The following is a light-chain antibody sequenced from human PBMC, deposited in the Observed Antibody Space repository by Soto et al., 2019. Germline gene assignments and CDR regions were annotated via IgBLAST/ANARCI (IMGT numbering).Light chain of an antibody. CDR1: QGISSY. CDR2: AAS. J-gene: IGKJ1*01. CDR3: QKYYSFPRK. V-gene: IGKV1D-8*01. Sequence: VIWMTHSPSLLSASTLYIVTISFRMSQGISSYLALYQQKPGKAPELLIYAASTLQSGVPSRFSGSGSGTAFTLTISCLQSEDFATYYCQKYYSFPRKFGQGTKVDIK.